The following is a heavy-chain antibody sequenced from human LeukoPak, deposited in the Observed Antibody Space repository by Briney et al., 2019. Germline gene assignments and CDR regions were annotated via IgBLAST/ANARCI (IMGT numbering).Heavy chain of an antibody. CDR1: GGSISSYY. Sequence: SETLSLTCTVSGGSISSYYWSWIRQPPGKGLEWIGYIYYSGSTNYNPSLKSRVTISVDTSKNQFSLKLSSVTAADTAVYYCARGGLMPRTTVKGGFDPWGQGTLVTVSS. CDR3: ARGGLMPRTTVKGGFDP. J-gene: IGHJ5*02. V-gene: IGHV4-59*01. CDR2: IYYSGST. D-gene: IGHD4-17*01.